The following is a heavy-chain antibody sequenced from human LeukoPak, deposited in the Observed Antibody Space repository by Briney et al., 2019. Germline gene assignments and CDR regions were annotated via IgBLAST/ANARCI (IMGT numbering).Heavy chain of an antibody. CDR2: INHSGST. J-gene: IGHJ4*02. D-gene: IGHD3-10*01. CDR1: GGSISSSNW. V-gene: IGHV4-4*02. Sequence: SETLSLTCAVSGGSISSSNWWSWVRQPPGKGLEWIGEINHSGSTNYNPSLKSRVTISVDTSKNQFSLKLSSVTAADTAVYYCARGALDGFTMVPFDYWGQGTLVTVSS. CDR3: ARGALDGFTMVPFDY.